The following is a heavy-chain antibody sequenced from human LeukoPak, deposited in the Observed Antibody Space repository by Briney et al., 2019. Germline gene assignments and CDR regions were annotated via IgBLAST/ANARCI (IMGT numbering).Heavy chain of an antibody. V-gene: IGHV1-2*06. Sequence: ASVKVSCKASGYTFTAYYMYWVRQAPGQGLECMERINPNSGGTNYAQKFQGRVTMTRDTSISTAYMELSRLRSDDTAVYYCALVIERMYYFDYWGQGTLVTVSS. J-gene: IGHJ4*02. CDR2: INPNSGGT. D-gene: IGHD2-21*01. CDR1: GYTFTAYY. CDR3: ALVIERMYYFDY.